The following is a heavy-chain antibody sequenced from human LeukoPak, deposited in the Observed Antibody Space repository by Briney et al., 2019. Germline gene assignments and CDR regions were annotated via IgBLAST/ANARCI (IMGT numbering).Heavy chain of an antibody. D-gene: IGHD4-17*01. CDR2: IYPGDSDT. J-gene: IGHJ5*02. V-gene: IGHV5-51*01. CDR1: GYSFTSYW. CDR3: ARLPSRTTVTRGWFDP. Sequence: GESLKISCKGSGYSFTSYWIGWVRQMPGKGLEWMGIIYPGDSDTRYSPSFQGQVTISADKSISTAYLQWSSLKASDTAMYYCARLPSRTTVTRGWFDPWGQGALVTVSS.